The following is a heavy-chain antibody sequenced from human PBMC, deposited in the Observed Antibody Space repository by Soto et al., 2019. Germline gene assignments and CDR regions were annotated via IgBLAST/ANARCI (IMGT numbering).Heavy chain of an antibody. CDR3: ARLEMIRGVLGFDP. J-gene: IGHJ5*02. D-gene: IGHD3-10*01. Sequence: QVQLVESGGGLVKPGGSLRLSCAASGFTFSDYYMSWIRQAPGKGLEWVSYISSNGGTIYYADSVKGRFTISRDNANNSLFLQVNILRAEDTAVYYCARLEMIRGVLGFDPWGQGTLVTVSS. V-gene: IGHV3-11*01. CDR2: ISSNGGTI. CDR1: GFTFSDYY.